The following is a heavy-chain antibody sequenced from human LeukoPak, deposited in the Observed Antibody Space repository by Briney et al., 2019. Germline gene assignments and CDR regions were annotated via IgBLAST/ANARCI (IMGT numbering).Heavy chain of an antibody. CDR2: IYYSGRT. Sequence: SETLSLTCTVAGGSISIHHWSWLRQPPREGLGWIGYIYYSGRTNSNPSLKSRVTISVDTSKTQFSLQLSSVSAADTALYYCERLQSGWYIFDYWGQGTLVTVSS. CDR3: ERLQSGWYIFDY. V-gene: IGHV4-59*11. CDR1: GGSISIHH. D-gene: IGHD6-19*01. J-gene: IGHJ4*02.